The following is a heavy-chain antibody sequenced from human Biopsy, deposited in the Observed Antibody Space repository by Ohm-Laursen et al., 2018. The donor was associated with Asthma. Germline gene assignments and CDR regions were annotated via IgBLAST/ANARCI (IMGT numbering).Heavy chain of an antibody. CDR2: ISVYNGNT. V-gene: IGHV1-18*01. CDR3: ARAVDYSHYYGIDV. Sequence: GASVIASCNTSGYTFNSAGISWVRQAPGQGLGWMGWISVYNGNTKVAQKLQDRVTMITDTSTSTAYMELRSLRSDDTAVYFCARAVDYSHYYGIDVWGQGTTVTVS. D-gene: IGHD3-10*01. CDR1: GYTFNSAG. J-gene: IGHJ6*02.